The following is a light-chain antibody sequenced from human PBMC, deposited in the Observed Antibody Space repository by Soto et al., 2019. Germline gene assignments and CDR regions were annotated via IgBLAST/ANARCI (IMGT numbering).Light chain of an antibody. CDR1: QGIGNS. J-gene: IGKJ4*01. CDR2: TSS. CDR3: LHHENYPFI. Sequence: DIQMTQSPSAMSASVGDRVTITCRASQGIGNSLAWFQQKPGKVPKRLIYTSSSLQSGVPSRFRGSGSGIAFTLTISSLQPKDSATDYWLHHENYPFIFGGGTKVEIK. V-gene: IGKV1-17*03.